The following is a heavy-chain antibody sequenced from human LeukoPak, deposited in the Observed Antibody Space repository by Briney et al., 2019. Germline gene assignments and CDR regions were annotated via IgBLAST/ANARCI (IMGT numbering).Heavy chain of an antibody. V-gene: IGHV4-4*07. Sequence: SETLSLTCTVSDASISSYYWSWIRQPAGKGLEWIGRIYSGGSTNYNPSLKSRVTMSVDTSKNHFSLKLNYVTAADTAVYYCARFSSSAWYFDLWGRGTLVTVSS. J-gene: IGHJ2*01. CDR2: IYSGGST. D-gene: IGHD6-6*01. CDR1: DASISSYY. CDR3: ARFSSSAWYFDL.